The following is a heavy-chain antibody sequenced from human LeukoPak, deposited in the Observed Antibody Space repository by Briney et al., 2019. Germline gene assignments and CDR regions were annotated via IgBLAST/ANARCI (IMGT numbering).Heavy chain of an antibody. CDR2: ISYDGSNK. CDR3: AKELGGYCSGGSCMGYDY. V-gene: IGHV3-30*05. D-gene: IGHD2-15*01. J-gene: IGHJ4*02. CDR1: GFTFSSHW. Sequence: PGGSLRLSCVASGFTFSSHWMSWVRQAPGKGLEWVAVISYDGSNKYYADSVKGRFTISRDNSKNTLYLQMNSLRAEGTAVYYCAKELGGYCSGGSCMGYDYWGQGTLVTVSS.